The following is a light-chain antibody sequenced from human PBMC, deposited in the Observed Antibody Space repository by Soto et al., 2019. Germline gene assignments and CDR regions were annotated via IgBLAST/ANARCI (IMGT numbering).Light chain of an antibody. V-gene: IGKV1-5*03. CDR3: QHYNSYSPT. CDR2: KAS. Sequence: DIQMTQSPSTLSASVGDRFAITCLASQSIISWLAWYQQKPGKAPKVLIYKASSLESGVPSRFSGSGSGTEFTLTISSLQTDDFATYYCQHYNSYSPTFGQGTKVDI. CDR1: QSIISW. J-gene: IGKJ1*01.